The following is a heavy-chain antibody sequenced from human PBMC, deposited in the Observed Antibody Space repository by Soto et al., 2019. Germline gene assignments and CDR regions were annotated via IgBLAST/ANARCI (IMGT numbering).Heavy chain of an antibody. D-gene: IGHD3-22*01. V-gene: IGHV1-46*03. J-gene: IGHJ4*02. CDR1: GYTFTSYY. Sequence: QVQLVQSGAEVKKPGASVKVSCKASGYTFTSYYMHWVRQAPGQGLEWMGIINPSGGSTSYAQKFQGSVTRTWDTSTSTVYRELSSLRSEDTAVYYCASYDSSGYPPAMSYWGQGTLVTVSS. CDR3: ASYDSSGYPPAMSY. CDR2: INPSGGST.